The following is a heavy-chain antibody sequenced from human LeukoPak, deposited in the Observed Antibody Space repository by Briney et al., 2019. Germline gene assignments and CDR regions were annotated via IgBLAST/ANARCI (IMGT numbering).Heavy chain of an antibody. J-gene: IGHJ4*02. CDR2: ISSSSSYI. D-gene: IGHD6-13*01. Sequence: GSLRLSCAASGFTFSSYAMHLVRPAPGKGLELVSSISSSSSYIYDADSVEGRFTISRDNAKNSLYLQMNSLRAEDTAVYYCARGRLAGYRSSSDFDYWGQGTLVTVSS. V-gene: IGHV3-21*01. CDR3: ARGRLAGYRSSSDFDY. CDR1: GFTFSSYA.